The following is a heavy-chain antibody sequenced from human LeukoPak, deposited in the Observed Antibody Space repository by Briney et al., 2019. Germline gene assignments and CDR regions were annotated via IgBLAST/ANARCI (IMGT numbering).Heavy chain of an antibody. CDR1: DGSISRYY. Sequence: SEPLSLTCTVPDGSISRYYWNWLRQPPGKELEWIGYVYYSGTTNYTPSLNSRVTISVGSPQNQFSLKLTSVTAADTPVYYCAREVAGTGYFQVWGLGTPVTVSS. J-gene: IGHJ1*01. CDR3: AREVAGTGYFQV. CDR2: VYYSGTT. D-gene: IGHD6-19*01. V-gene: IGHV4-59*01.